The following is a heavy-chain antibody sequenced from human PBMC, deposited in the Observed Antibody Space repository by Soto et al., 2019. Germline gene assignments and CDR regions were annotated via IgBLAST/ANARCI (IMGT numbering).Heavy chain of an antibody. CDR2: ISPNNGNT. D-gene: IGHD3-22*01. V-gene: IGHV1-18*01. J-gene: IGHJ5*02. Sequence: ASVKVSCKASGGTFSSYTISWVRQAPGQGLEWMGRISPNNGNTNYAQKLQGRVTMTTDTSTSTAYMELRSLRSDDTAVYYCASGQYYYDSSGLGFDPWGQGTLVTVSS. CDR1: GGTFSSYT. CDR3: ASGQYYYDSSGLGFDP.